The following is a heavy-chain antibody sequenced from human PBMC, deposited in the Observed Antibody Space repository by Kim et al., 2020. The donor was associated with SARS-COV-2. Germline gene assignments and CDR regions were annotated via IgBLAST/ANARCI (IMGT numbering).Heavy chain of an antibody. CDR2: INAGNGNT. Sequence: ASVKVSCKASGHTFTSYAMHWVRQAPGQRLEWMGWINAGNGNTKYSQKFQGRVTITRDTSASTAYMELSSLRSEDTAVYYCARAHSSSSTAYYYYGMDVWGQGTTVTVSS. CDR1: GHTFTSYA. CDR3: ARAHSSSSTAYYYYGMDV. V-gene: IGHV1-3*01. D-gene: IGHD2-2*01. J-gene: IGHJ6*02.